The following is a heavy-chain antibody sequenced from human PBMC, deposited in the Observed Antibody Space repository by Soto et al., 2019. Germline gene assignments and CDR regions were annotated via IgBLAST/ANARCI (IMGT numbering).Heavy chain of an antibody. Sequence: LETLSLTCTVSGGSISSYYWSWIRQPPGKGLEWIGYIYYSGSTNYNPSLKSRVTISVDTSKNQFSLKLSSVTAADTAVYYCARARRGGSPRWFDPWGQGTLVTVSS. CDR2: IYYSGST. J-gene: IGHJ5*02. CDR1: GGSISSYY. D-gene: IGHD2-15*01. V-gene: IGHV4-59*01. CDR3: ARARRGGSPRWFDP.